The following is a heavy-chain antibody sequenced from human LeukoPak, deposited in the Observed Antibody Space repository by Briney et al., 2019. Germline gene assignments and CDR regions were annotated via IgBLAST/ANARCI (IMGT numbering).Heavy chain of an antibody. CDR1: GFTFSSYA. J-gene: IGHJ2*01. Sequence: GGSLRLSCAASGFTFSSYAMSWVRQAPGKGLEWVSSMSGSDDNTYGADSVKGRFTISRDNSKNTLYLQMNSLRAEDTAVYYCARGRFFFDLWGRGTLVTVSS. CDR2: MSGSDDNT. CDR3: ARGRFFFDL. V-gene: IGHV3-23*01.